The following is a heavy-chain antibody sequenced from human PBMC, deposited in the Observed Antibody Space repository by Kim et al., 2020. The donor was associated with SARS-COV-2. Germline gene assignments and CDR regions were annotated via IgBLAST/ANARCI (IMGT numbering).Heavy chain of an antibody. CDR3: ARVEYQLLPGSYYFDY. Sequence: LKSRVTMSVDTSKNQFSLKLSSVTAADTAVYYCARVEYQLLPGSYYFDYWGQGTLVTVSS. D-gene: IGHD2-2*01. V-gene: IGHV4-30-2*04. J-gene: IGHJ4*02.